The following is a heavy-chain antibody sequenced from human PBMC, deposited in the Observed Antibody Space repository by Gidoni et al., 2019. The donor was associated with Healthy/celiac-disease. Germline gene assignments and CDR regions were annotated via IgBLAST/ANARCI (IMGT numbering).Heavy chain of an antibody. D-gene: IGHD1-1*01. CDR2: NDPNDTYT. CDR1: GYSFTSYW. V-gene: IGHV5-10-1*03. Sequence: EAQPVQSGAEVKKPGVSLRISCKGSGYSFTSYWISRVRQMPEKGLEWMGRNDPNDTYTNYSPSFQGHVTNSADKSISTAYLQWSGLKASDTAMYYCARSHSGGYAWGQGTLVTVSS. J-gene: IGHJ4*02. CDR3: ARSHSGGYA.